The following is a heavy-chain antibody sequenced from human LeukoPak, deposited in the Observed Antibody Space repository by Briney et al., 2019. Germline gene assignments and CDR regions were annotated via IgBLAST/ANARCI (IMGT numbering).Heavy chain of an antibody. J-gene: IGHJ5*01. CDR2: FDPEDGET. V-gene: IGHV1-24*01. D-gene: IGHD3-22*01. CDR1: GYTLTELS. Sequence: APVKVSCKFSGYTLTELSMHWVRQAPGKGLEWMGGFDPEDGETIYAQKFQGRVTMTEDTSTGTAYMELSGLRSEDTAVYFCATDSGYNTRWYASWGQGTLVTVSS. CDR3: ATDSGYNTRWYAS.